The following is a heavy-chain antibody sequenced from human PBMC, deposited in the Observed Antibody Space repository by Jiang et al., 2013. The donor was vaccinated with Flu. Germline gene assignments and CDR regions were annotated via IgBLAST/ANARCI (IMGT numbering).Heavy chain of an antibody. J-gene: IGHJ4*02. CDR3: ARDSEVDSGYESFDY. Sequence: KVSCKASGGTFSSYAISWVRQAPGQGLEWMGRIIPILGIANYAQKFQGQSHDYRGKSTSTAYMELSSLRSEDTAVYYCARDSEVDSGYESFDYWGQGTLVTVSS. CDR2: IIPILGIA. CDR1: GGTFSSYA. V-gene: IGHV1-69*04. D-gene: IGHD5-12*01.